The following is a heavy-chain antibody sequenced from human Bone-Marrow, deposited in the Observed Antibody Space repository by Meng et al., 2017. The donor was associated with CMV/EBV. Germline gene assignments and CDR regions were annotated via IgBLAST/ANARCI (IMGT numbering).Heavy chain of an antibody. V-gene: IGHV3-21*01. CDR2: ITTSGSYI. Sequence: GGSLRLSCAASGFTFSSYAMSWVRQAPGKGLEWVSSITTSGSYIYYANSVKGRFTISRDNAKNSLFLQMDSLRAEDTAVYYCARDTAIDPAMAGAFDYWGQGTLVTVSS. J-gene: IGHJ4*02. D-gene: IGHD5-18*01. CDR1: GFTFSSYA. CDR3: ARDTAIDPAMAGAFDY.